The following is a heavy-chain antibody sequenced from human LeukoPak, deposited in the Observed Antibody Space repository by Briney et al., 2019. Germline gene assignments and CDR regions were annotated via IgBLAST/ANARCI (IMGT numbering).Heavy chain of an antibody. V-gene: IGHV4-39*02. Sequence: TSETLSLTCTVSGGSISSITYYWVWIRQPPGKGLEWIGSIFYTGSASYNPSLKSRVTMSVDTSKNHFSLKLTSVTAADTAVYYCARPLRTLARGDAFDVWGQGTMVTVSS. CDR3: ARPLRTLARGDAFDV. CDR1: GGSISSITYY. J-gene: IGHJ3*01. D-gene: IGHD3-10*01. CDR2: IFYTGSA.